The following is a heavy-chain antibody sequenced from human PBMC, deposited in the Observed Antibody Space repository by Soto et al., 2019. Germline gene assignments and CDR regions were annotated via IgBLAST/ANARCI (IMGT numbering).Heavy chain of an antibody. CDR3: ARHSGSSSFRRTFDY. Sequence: SETLSLTCTVSGGSISSYYWSWIRQPPGKGLEWIGYIYYSGSTNYNPSLKSRVTISVDTSKNQFSLKLSSVTAADTAVYYCARHSGSSSFRRTFDYWGQGTLVTVSS. CDR2: IYYSGST. V-gene: IGHV4-59*08. CDR1: GGSISSYY. D-gene: IGHD6-6*01. J-gene: IGHJ4*02.